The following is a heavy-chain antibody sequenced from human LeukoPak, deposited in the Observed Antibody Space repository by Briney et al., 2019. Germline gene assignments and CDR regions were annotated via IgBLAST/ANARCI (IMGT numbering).Heavy chain of an antibody. CDR1: GGSISSYY. Sequence: SETLSLTCTVSGGSISSYYWSWIRQPPGKGLEWIGYIYYSGSTNYNPSLKSRVTISVDTSKNQFSLKLSSVTAADTAVYYCTREGLMGIDPWGQGTLVTVSS. V-gene: IGHV4-59*01. D-gene: IGHD2-8*01. J-gene: IGHJ5*02. CDR3: TREGLMGIDP. CDR2: IYYSGST.